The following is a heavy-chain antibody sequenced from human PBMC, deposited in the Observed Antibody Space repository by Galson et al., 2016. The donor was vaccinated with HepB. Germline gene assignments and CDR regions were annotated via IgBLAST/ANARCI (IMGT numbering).Heavy chain of an antibody. J-gene: IGHJ4*02. D-gene: IGHD1-26*01. Sequence: SLRLSCAASGLTFSSYAMHWVRQAPGKGLAWVSTILRSGSRTYHADSVKGRFTISRDNSRSTLSLQMNSLRAEDTAVYYCAKMSGWERGDYFFDYWGQGTLVTVSS. CDR1: GLTFSSYA. CDR2: ILRSGSRT. V-gene: IGHV3-23*01. CDR3: AKMSGWERGDYFFDY.